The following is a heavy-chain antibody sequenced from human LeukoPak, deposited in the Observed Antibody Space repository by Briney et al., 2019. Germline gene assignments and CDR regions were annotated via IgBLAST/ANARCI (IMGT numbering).Heavy chain of an antibody. CDR2: IYSGGST. CDR1: GFTVSSNY. V-gene: IGHV3-66*02. D-gene: IGHD1-26*01. J-gene: IGHJ4*02. CDR3: ARGRGLSVSYPLDY. Sequence: GGSLRLSCAASGFTVSSNYMSWVRQAPGKGLEWVSVIYSGGSTYYADSVKGRVTISRDNSKNTLYLQVNSLRAEDTAVYYCARGRGLSVSYPLDYWGQGTLVTVSS.